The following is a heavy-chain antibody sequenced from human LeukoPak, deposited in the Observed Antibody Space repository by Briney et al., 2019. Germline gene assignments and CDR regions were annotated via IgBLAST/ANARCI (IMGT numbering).Heavy chain of an antibody. J-gene: IGHJ5*02. D-gene: IGHD4-17*01. CDR3: ARDVHGDYGSGWFDP. V-gene: IGHV1-69*05. Sequence: SVKVSCKTSGGTFNNSAISWVRQAPGQVLEWLGGMMPLFGTAGYAQKFQGRVTITKDESTRTVYLELTSLTSDDTAVYYCARDVHGDYGSGWFDPWGQGTLVSVSS. CDR2: MMPLFGTA. CDR1: GGTFNNSA.